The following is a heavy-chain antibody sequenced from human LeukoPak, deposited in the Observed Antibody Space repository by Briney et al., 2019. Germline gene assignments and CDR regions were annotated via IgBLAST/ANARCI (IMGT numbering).Heavy chain of an antibody. Sequence: ASVTVSCKVSGYTLTELSMHWVRQAPGKGREWMGGFDPEDGETIYAQKFQGRVTMTEDTSTDTAYMELSSLRSEDTAVYYCATVTTYGGKYFQHWGQGTLVTVSS. D-gene: IGHD4-17*01. CDR2: FDPEDGET. CDR1: GYTLTELS. V-gene: IGHV1-24*01. J-gene: IGHJ1*01. CDR3: ATVTTYGGKYFQH.